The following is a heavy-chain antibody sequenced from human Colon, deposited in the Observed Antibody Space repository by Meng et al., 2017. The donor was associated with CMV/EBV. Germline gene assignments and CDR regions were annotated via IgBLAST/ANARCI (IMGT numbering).Heavy chain of an antibody. Sequence: ASVKVSCKASGYTFTTYTMAWVRQAPGQGLEWMGWIDPNSGDTNFAQNFQGRVSMTRDTSITTAHMELTSLTSDDTALYYCAREGMSTPSAADSWGQGTLVTVSS. CDR1: GYTFTTYT. J-gene: IGHJ4*02. CDR3: AREGMSTPSAADS. CDR2: IDPNSGDT. V-gene: IGHV1-2*02. D-gene: IGHD6-25*01.